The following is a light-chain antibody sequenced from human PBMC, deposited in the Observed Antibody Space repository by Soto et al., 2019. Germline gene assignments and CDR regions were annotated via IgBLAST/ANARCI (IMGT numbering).Light chain of an antibody. CDR2: KAS. CDR1: QSISIW. V-gene: IGKV1-5*03. J-gene: IGKJ1*01. CDR3: QQYYIYWT. Sequence: DIQMTQSPSTLSASVGDRVTNTCRASQSISIWLAWYQQKPGKAPKLLIYKASSLEGGVPSRFSGSGSGTEFTLTISSLQPDDFATYYCQQYYIYWTFGQGTMVDIK.